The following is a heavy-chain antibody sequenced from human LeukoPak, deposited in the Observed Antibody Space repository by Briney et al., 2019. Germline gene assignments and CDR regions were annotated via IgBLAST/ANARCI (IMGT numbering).Heavy chain of an antibody. D-gene: IGHD4-17*01. J-gene: IGHJ4*02. CDR3: ARGGITAYGDYSSFDY. CDR2: ISTGGGT. V-gene: IGHV3-66*01. CDR1: GFSVSNYY. Sequence: AGSLTLSCVASGFSVSNYYMSWVRQAPGKGLEWVSVISTGGGTSYTDSVKGRFTFSRDNSKNTLSVQMNSLRAEDTGVYYCARGGITAYGDYSSFDYWGQGTLITVSS.